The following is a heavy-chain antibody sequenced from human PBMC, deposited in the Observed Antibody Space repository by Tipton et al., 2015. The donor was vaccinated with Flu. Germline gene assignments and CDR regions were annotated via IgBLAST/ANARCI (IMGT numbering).Heavy chain of an antibody. D-gene: IGHD1-26*01. CDR1: GGSISSYY. V-gene: IGHV4-59*01. CDR2: IYYSGST. J-gene: IGHJ4*02. CDR3: ARAPDSIVGATVFDY. Sequence: LRLSCTVSGGSISSYYWSWIRQPPGKGLEWIGYIYYSGSTNYNSSLKSRVTISVDTSKNQFSLKLSSVTAADTAVYYCARAPDSIVGATVFDYWRQGTLVTVSS.